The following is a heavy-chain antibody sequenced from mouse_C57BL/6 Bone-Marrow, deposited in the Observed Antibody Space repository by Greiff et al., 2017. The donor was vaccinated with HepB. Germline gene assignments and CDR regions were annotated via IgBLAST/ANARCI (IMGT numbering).Heavy chain of an antibody. D-gene: IGHD1-1*01. CDR1: GFTFSSYA. Sequence: EVKLMESGEGLVKPGGSLKLSCAASGFTFSSYAMSWVRQTPEKRLEWVAYISSGGDYIYYADTVKGRFTISRDNARNTLYLQMSSLKSEDTAMYYCTRASLLLRFDYWGQGTTLTVSS. CDR3: TRASLLLRFDY. V-gene: IGHV5-9-1*02. J-gene: IGHJ2*01. CDR2: ISSGGDYI.